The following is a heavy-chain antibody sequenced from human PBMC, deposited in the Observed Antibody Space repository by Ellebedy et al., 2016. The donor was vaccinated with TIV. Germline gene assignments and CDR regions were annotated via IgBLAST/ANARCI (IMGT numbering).Heavy chain of an antibody. D-gene: IGHD3-9*01. V-gene: IGHV3-23*05. CDR1: GFTFSSYA. Sequence: GESLKISXAASGFTFSSYAMDWVSQAPGKGLEWVATVSSSGYNTYYTDSVKGRFTISRDNSENTLNLQMNSLRAEDTAVYYCTRGYYDILTGYSFFSHYGLDVWGQGTTVTVSS. J-gene: IGHJ6*02. CDR2: VSSSGYNT. CDR3: TRGYYDILTGYSFFSHYGLDV.